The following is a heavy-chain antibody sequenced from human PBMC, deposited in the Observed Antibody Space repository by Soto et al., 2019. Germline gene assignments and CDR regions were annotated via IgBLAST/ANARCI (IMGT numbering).Heavy chain of an antibody. CDR3: AGEYISSSQYLYFDV. J-gene: IGHJ2*01. Sequence: QVQLVQSGAEVKKPGSSVKVSCKVSGGTFSSYAIGWVRQAPGQGLEWMGGIIPITGTVNDAQKFQGRVTITADESTTKAYMELSSLRSEDTAVYYCAGEYISSSQYLYFDVWGRGTLVTVAS. D-gene: IGHD6-6*01. V-gene: IGHV1-69*01. CDR2: IIPITGTV. CDR1: GGTFSSYA.